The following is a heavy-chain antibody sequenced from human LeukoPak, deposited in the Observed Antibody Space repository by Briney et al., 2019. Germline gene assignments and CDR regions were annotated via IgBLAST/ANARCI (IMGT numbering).Heavy chain of an antibody. CDR3: ARVDPSFDIVVVPAAPPGY. CDR1: GFTFSSYA. CDR2: ISYDGSNK. D-gene: IGHD2-2*01. J-gene: IGHJ4*02. Sequence: PGGSLRLPCAASGFTFSSYAMHWVRRAPGKGLEWVAVISYDGSNKYYADSVKGRFTISRDNSKNTLYLQMNSLRAEDTAVYYCARVDPSFDIVVVPAAPPGYWGQGTLVTVSS. V-gene: IGHV3-30-3*01.